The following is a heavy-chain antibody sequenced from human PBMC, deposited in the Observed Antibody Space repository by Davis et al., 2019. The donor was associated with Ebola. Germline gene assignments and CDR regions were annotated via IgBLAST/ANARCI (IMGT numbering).Heavy chain of an antibody. CDR2: ISYDGSNK. CDR3: AKDDYHSGSPFDY. Sequence: GGSLRLSCAASAFTFRIYCMHWVRQAPGQGLAWVPVISYDGSNKYYADSVKGRFTISRDNSKNTLYLQMNSLRAEDTAVYYCAKDDYHSGSPFDYWGQGTLVTVSS. J-gene: IGHJ4*02. D-gene: IGHD1-26*01. CDR1: AFTFRIYC. V-gene: IGHV3-30*18.